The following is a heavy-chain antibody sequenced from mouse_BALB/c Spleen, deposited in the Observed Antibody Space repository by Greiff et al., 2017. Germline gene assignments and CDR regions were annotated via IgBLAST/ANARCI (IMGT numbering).Heavy chain of an antibody. V-gene: IGHV5-17*02. J-gene: IGHJ2*01. CDR2: ISSGSSTI. Sequence: EVQVVESGGGLVQPGGSRKLSCAASGFTFSSFGMHWVRQAPEKGLEWVAYISSGSSTIYYADTVKGRFTISRDNPKNTLFLQMTSLRSEDTAMYYCARGTVFFFFDYWGQGTTLTVSS. CDR1: GFTFSSFG. D-gene: IGHD3-3*01. CDR3: ARGTVFFFFDY.